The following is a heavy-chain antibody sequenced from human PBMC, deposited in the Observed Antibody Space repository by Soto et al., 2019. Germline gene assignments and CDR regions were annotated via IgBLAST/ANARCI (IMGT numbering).Heavy chain of an antibody. V-gene: IGHV3-23*01. J-gene: IGHJ4*02. Sequence: GGSLRLSCAASGFTFSSYAMSWVRQAPGKGLEWVSGISGSSGSIDYADSVKGRFTISRDNAKNSLYLQMNSLRAEDTALYYCAKEDCTNGVCYGFFDYWGQGTLVTVSS. CDR2: ISGSSGSI. CDR1: GFTFSSYA. CDR3: AKEDCTNGVCYGFFDY. D-gene: IGHD2-8*01.